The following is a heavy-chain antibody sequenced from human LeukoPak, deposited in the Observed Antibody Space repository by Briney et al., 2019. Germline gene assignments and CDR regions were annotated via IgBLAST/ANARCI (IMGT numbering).Heavy chain of an antibody. V-gene: IGHV3-48*03. Sequence: SGGSLRLSCGASGFTFNIHEMNWVRQAPGKGLEWVSFISSSLHIYYADSVKGRFTISRDNSKNALYLQMNSLRAEDTAVYYCAKAYQGAWSADYWGQGTLVTVSS. CDR3: AKAYQGAWSADY. J-gene: IGHJ4*02. D-gene: IGHD2-8*02. CDR1: GFTFNIHE. CDR2: ISSSLHI.